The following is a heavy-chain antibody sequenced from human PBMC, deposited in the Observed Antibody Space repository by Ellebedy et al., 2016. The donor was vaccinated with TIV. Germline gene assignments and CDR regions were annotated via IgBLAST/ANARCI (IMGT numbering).Heavy chain of an antibody. J-gene: IGHJ5*02. D-gene: IGHD2/OR15-2a*01. CDR1: GSSISSGYY. CDR3: AREEVAGEYLDP. CDR2: LYHIGST. V-gene: IGHV4-38-2*02. Sequence: MPSETLSLTCSVSGSSISSGYYWGWIRQPPGRGLEWIGSLYHIGSTYYSPSLKRRVTISVDTSKNQLSLRLRSVTAADTAVYYCAREEVAGEYLDPWGQGTLVTVSS.